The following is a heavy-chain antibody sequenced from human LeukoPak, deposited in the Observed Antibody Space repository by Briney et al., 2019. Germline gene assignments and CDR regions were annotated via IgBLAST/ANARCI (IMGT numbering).Heavy chain of an antibody. J-gene: IGHJ4*02. CDR3: ARVPARVAFLPIYGDYDY. D-gene: IGHD4-17*01. Sequence: SETLSLTCTVSGGSISSGDYYWSWIRQPPGKGLEWIGYIYYSGSTYYNPSLKSRVTISVDTSKNQFSLKLSSVTAADTAVYYCARVPARVAFLPIYGDYDYWGQGTPVTVSS. CDR2: IYYSGST. V-gene: IGHV4-30-4*01. CDR1: GGSISSGDYY.